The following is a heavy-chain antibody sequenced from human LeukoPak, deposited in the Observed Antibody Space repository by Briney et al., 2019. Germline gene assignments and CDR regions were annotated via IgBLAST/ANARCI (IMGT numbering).Heavy chain of an antibody. Sequence: SETLSLTCAVSGGSFSSGGYSWSWIRQPPGKGLEWIGYIYHSGSTYYNPSLKSRVTISVDRSKNQFSLKLSSVTAADTAVYYCARGITMVRGASGWFDPWGQGTLVTVSS. J-gene: IGHJ5*02. V-gene: IGHV4-30-2*01. D-gene: IGHD3-10*01. CDR2: IYHSGST. CDR3: ARGITMVRGASGWFDP. CDR1: GGSFSSGGYS.